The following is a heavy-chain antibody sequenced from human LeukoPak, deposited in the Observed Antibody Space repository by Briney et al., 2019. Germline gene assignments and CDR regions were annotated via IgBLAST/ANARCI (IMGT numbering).Heavy chain of an antibody. V-gene: IGHV3-30*01. CDR3: ARDQYSSSSGYFDY. D-gene: IGHD6-6*01. Sequence: GRSLRLSCAASGFTFSSYAMHWVRQAPGKGLEWVAVISYDGSNKYYADSVKGRFTISRDNSKNTLYLQMNSLRAEDTAAYYCARDQYSSSSGYFDYWGQGTLVTVSS. CDR1: GFTFSSYA. J-gene: IGHJ4*02. CDR2: ISYDGSNK.